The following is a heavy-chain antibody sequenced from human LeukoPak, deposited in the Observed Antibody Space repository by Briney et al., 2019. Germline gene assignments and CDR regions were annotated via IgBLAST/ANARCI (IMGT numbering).Heavy chain of an antibody. Sequence: GESLKISXKGSGYNFNSDWIAWVRQMPGKGLEWMGIIYPGDSETKYSPSFQGQVTTSADKSITTAYLQWSSLKAPDTAIYYCARRGVVDAFDIWGQGTMVTVSS. J-gene: IGHJ3*02. CDR1: GYNFNSDW. CDR2: IYPGDSET. CDR3: ARRGVVDAFDI. D-gene: IGHD3-3*01. V-gene: IGHV5-51*01.